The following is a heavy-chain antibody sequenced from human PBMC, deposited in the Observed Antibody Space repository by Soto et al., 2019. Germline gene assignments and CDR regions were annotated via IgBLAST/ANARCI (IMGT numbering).Heavy chain of an antibody. D-gene: IGHD6-19*01. CDR3: ARELVSSGYNFFRFDP. V-gene: IGHV1-18*01. Sequence: QVQLVQSGAEVKKPGASVKFSCKASGYTFSNYGIAWVRQAPGQGREWVGWINAYRGNTNYAQNLQGRVTMTADSSTNTAYMELTSLRSDDTAVYFCARELVSSGYNFFRFDPWGQGTLVIVSS. J-gene: IGHJ5*02. CDR1: GYTFSNYG. CDR2: INAYRGNT.